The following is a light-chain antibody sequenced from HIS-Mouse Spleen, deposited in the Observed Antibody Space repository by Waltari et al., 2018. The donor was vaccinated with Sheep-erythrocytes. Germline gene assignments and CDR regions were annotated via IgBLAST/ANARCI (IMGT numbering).Light chain of an antibody. CDR3: AAWDDSLNGPV. Sequence: QSVLTQPPSASGTPGQRVTISCSGSSSNIGSNTVNWYQQPPGTAPKLLIYGNKQRPSGVPGRLSGSKSGTAASLAISGLQSEDEADYYCAAWDDSLNGPVFGGGTKLTVL. J-gene: IGLJ3*02. V-gene: IGLV1-44*01. CDR2: GNK. CDR1: SSNIGSNT.